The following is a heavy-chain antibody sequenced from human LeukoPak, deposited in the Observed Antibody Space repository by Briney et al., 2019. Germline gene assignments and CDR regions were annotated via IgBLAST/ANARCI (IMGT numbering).Heavy chain of an antibody. J-gene: IGHJ3*02. CDR1: GYTFTGYY. V-gene: IGHV1-2*06. D-gene: IGHD5-18*01. CDR3: ARDPRDTAMVVDAFDI. Sequence: ASVKVSCKASGYTFTGYYMHWVRQAPGQGLEWMGRINPNSGGTNYAQKFQGRVTMTRDTSISTAYMELSSLRSEDTAVYYCARDPRDTAMVVDAFDIWGQGTMVTVSS. CDR2: INPNSGGT.